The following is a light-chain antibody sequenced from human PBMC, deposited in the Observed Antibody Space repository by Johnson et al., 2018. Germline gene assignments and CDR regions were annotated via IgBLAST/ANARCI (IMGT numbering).Light chain of an antibody. Sequence: QSVLTQPPSVSAAPGQKVTISCSGSSYNIGNNYVSWYQQLPGTAPKLLIYENNKRPSGIPDRFSGSKSGTSATLAIPGLQPGDEADYYCGTWDSRLSAANVFGTGTKVTVL. V-gene: IGLV1-51*02. J-gene: IGLJ1*01. CDR3: GTWDSRLSAANV. CDR2: ENN. CDR1: SYNIGNNY.